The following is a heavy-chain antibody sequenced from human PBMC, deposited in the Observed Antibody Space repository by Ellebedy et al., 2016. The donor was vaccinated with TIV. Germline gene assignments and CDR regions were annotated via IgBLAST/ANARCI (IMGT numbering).Heavy chain of an antibody. D-gene: IGHD3-3*01. J-gene: IGHJ4*02. Sequence: GESLKISCVASGFTVSSNYMSWVRQAPGKGLEWVSVIYSGGSTYYADSVKGRFTISRDNSKNTLYLQMNSLRAEDTAVYYCARESGNYDFWKVEYYFDYWGQGTLVTVSS. CDR3: ARESGNYDFWKVEYYFDY. CDR1: GFTVSSNY. V-gene: IGHV3-66*01. CDR2: IYSGGST.